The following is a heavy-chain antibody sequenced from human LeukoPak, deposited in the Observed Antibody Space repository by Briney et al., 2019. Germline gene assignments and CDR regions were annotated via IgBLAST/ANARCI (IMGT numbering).Heavy chain of an antibody. CDR1: GFTFSSCS. J-gene: IGHJ4*02. V-gene: IGHV3-21*01. D-gene: IGHD3-22*01. CDR2: ISSSSSYI. Sequence: GGSLRLSCAASGFTFSSCSMNWVRQAPGKGLEWVSSISSSSSYIYYADSVKGRFTISRDNAKNSLYLQMNSLRAEDTAVYYCARDWFYYDSSGYYYFDYWGQGTLVTVSS. CDR3: ARDWFYYDSSGYYYFDY.